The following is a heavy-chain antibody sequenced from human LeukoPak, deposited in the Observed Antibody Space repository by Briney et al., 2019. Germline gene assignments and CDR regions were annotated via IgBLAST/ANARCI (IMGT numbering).Heavy chain of an antibody. CDR2: IYYSGST. CDR3: ARHSSRTAWFDP. J-gene: IGHJ5*02. V-gene: IGHV4-59*08. CDR1: GGSISSYY. D-gene: IGHD2-2*01. Sequence: SETLSLTCTVSGGSISSYYWSWIRQPPGKGLEWIGYIYYSGSTNYNPSLKSRVTISVDTSKNQFSLKLSSVTAADTAVFYCARHSSRTAWFDPWGQGTLVTVSS.